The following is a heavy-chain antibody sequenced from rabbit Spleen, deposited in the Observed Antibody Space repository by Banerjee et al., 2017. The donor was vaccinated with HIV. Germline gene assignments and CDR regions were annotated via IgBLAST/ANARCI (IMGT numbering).Heavy chain of an antibody. CDR1: GVSFSGDSY. D-gene: IGHD6-1*01. CDR3: ARDVGTYDYIDGVFNL. V-gene: IGHV1S40*01. Sequence: QSLEESGGDLVKPGASLTLTCIASGVSFSGDSYMCWVRQAPGKGLEWIACIDTVDGDTDYATWPKGRFSISKTSSTTVTLQMTGLTVADTATYFCARDVGTYDYIDGVFNLWGPGTLVTVS. CDR2: IDTVDGDT. J-gene: IGHJ4*01.